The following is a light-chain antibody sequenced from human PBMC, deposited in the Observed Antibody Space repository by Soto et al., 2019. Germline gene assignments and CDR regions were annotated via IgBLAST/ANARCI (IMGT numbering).Light chain of an antibody. J-gene: IGKJ1*01. V-gene: IGKV1-12*01. CDR3: QQTLSFPPT. CDR1: QAIASW. Sequence: DIQMTQSPSSVSASVGDRVTITCRSRQAIASWLAWYQQKPGEAPKLLIFTGSLLHSGVPPRFSGSGSGTDFTLTISSLQPEDFAPYYCQQTLSFPPTFGQGTKV. CDR2: TGS.